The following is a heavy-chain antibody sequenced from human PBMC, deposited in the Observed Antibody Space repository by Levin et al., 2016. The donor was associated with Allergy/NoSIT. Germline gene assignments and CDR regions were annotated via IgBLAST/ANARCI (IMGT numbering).Heavy chain of an antibody. CDR1: RFTFDEHG. CDR3: VRDRSTDFWTGYYDGLDI. J-gene: IGHJ3*02. V-gene: IGHV3-20*04. D-gene: IGHD3/OR15-3a*01. CDR2: ISRGGDRR. Sequence: GGSLRLSCAVSRFTFDEHGMNWVRQRPGQGLEWVSGISRGGDRRGYADSVKGRFTISRDNTKYSLSLHMTSLRAEDTAVYYCVRDRSTDFWTGYYDGLDIWGPGTMVSVSS.